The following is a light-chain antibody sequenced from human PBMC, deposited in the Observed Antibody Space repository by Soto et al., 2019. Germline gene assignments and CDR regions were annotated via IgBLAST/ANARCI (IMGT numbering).Light chain of an antibody. CDR3: SSYAGSNGVV. Sequence: QSVLTQPPSASGSPGQSVTISCTGTSSDVGGYNYVSWYQQHPGKAPKLMIYDVSKRPSGVPDRFSGSKSGNTASLTVSGLQAEDEADYYCSSYAGSNGVVFGGGTKATVL. CDR2: DVS. J-gene: IGLJ2*01. CDR1: SSDVGGYNY. V-gene: IGLV2-8*01.